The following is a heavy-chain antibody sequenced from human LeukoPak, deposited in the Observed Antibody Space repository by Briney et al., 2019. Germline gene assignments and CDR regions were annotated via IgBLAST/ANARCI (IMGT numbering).Heavy chain of an antibody. V-gene: IGHV4-4*07. D-gene: IGHD6-13*01. CDR3: ARDSRTSYSSSWGGAFDI. CDR1: GGSISSYY. CDR2: IYTSGST. J-gene: IGHJ3*02. Sequence: SETLSLTCTVSGGSISSYYWSWIRQPAGKGLEWIGRIYTSGSTNYNPSLKSRVTMSVDTSKNQFSLKLSSVTAADTAVYYCARDSRTSYSSSWGGAFDIWGQGTMVTVSS.